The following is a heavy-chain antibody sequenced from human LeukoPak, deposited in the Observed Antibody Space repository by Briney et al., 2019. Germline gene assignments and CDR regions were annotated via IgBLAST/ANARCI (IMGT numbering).Heavy chain of an antibody. CDR3: ARSGAGPSSSWGVNWFDP. J-gene: IGHJ5*02. CDR1: GGTFSSYA. Sequence: GSSVKVSCKASGGTFSSYAISWVRQAPGQGLEWMGGIIPIFGTANYAQKFQGRVTITADESTSTVYMELSSLRSEDTAVYYCARSGAGPSSSWGVNWFDPWGQGTLVTVSS. D-gene: IGHD6-13*01. V-gene: IGHV1-69*01. CDR2: IIPIFGTA.